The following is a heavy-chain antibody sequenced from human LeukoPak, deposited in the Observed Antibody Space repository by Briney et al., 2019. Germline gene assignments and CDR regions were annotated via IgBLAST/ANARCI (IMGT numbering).Heavy chain of an antibody. D-gene: IGHD5-24*01. CDR2: TYYSGST. J-gene: IGHJ4*02. Sequence: SETLSLTCAVYGGSFSGYYWSWIRQPPGKGLEWIGYTYYSGSTNYNPSLKSRVTISVDTSKNQFSLKLSSVTAADTAVYYCARWLHLLGTFDYWGQGTLVTVSS. V-gene: IGHV4-59*01. CDR3: ARWLHLLGTFDY. CDR1: GGSFSGYY.